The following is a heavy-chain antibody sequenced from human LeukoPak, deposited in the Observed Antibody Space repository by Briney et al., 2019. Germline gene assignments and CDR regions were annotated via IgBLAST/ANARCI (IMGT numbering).Heavy chain of an antibody. J-gene: IGHJ4*02. CDR1: GFTFSNYG. CDR3: AKDVNYDFWSGLGN. CDR2: ISYEGRTT. V-gene: IGHV3-30*18. D-gene: IGHD3-3*01. Sequence: PGGSLRLSCAGAGFTFSNYGMHWVRQAPGKGLEWVAVISYEGRTTYYADSVKGRFTISRDNSKNTLYLQMNSLRAEDTAVYYCAKDVNYDFWSGLGNWGQGTLVTVSS.